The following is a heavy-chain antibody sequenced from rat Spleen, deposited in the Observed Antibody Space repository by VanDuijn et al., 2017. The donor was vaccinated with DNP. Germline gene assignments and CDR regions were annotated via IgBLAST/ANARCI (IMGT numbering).Heavy chain of an antibody. CDR2: ITSSGGNT. CDR1: GFTFKNYW. Sequence: EVQLVESGGGLVQPGRSLKLSCVDSGFTFKNYWMTWIRQVPGKGLEWIASITSSGGNTYYPDSVKGRFTISRDNAKNTLYLQMNSLRSEDTATYYCATQTYDGLGKFDYWGQGVMVTVSS. V-gene: IGHV5-31*01. CDR3: ATQTYDGLGKFDY. J-gene: IGHJ2*01. D-gene: IGHD1-9*01.